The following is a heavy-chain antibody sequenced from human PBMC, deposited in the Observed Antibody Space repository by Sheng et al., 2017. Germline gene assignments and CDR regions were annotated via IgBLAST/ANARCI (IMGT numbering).Heavy chain of an antibody. CDR1: GFTFTNAW. CDR3: TTIGLWFGGISGKDY. D-gene: IGHD3-10*01. Sequence: EVQLVESGGGLVKPGGSLRLSCAASGFTFTNAWMSWVRQAPGKGLEWVGRIKGKIDGGTIDYAAPVKGRFTISRDDSKTTLYLHMNSLKTEDTAVYYCTTIGLWFGGISGKDYWGQGTLVTVSS. CDR2: IKGKIDGGTI. V-gene: IGHV3-15*01. J-gene: IGHJ4*02.